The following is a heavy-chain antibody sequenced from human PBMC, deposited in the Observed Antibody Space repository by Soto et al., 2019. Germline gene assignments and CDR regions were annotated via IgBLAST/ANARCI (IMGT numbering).Heavy chain of an antibody. D-gene: IGHD3-3*01. CDR1: GFTVSSNY. Sequence: GGSLRLSCAASGFTVSSNYMSWVRQAPGKGLEWVSVIYSGGSTYYADSVKGRFTISRDNSKNTLYLQMNSLRAEDTAVYYCARDERLRFLESHQKNPYYYYYMDVWGKGTTVTVSS. V-gene: IGHV3-66*01. CDR3: ARDERLRFLESHQKNPYYYYYMDV. J-gene: IGHJ6*03. CDR2: IYSGGST.